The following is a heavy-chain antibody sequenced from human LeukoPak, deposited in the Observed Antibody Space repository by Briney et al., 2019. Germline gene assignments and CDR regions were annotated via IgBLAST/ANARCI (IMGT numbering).Heavy chain of an antibody. CDR2: ISWNSGTI. Sequence: PGGSLRLSCAASGFTVSSNYMSWVRQAPGKGLEWVSGISWNSGTIGYADSVKGRFTISRDNAKNSLYLQMSSLRAEDTALYYCAKDIWFTMVRGVTFDYWGQGTLVTVSS. CDR1: GFTVSSNY. D-gene: IGHD3-10*01. CDR3: AKDIWFTMVRGVTFDY. V-gene: IGHV3-9*01. J-gene: IGHJ4*02.